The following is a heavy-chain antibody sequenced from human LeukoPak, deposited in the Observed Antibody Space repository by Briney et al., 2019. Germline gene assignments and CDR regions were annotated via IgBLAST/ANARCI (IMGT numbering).Heavy chain of an antibody. V-gene: IGHV1-18*04. CDR2: ISTYIGVT. D-gene: IGHD4-11*01. Sequence: ALVKVSCKASGFRFTSFGVSWVRQAPGQGLEWMGWISTYIGVTHYAEKFEDRVTMTIDTSTTTAYMELRSLRYDDTAVYYCARDSDYSGNGNGDWFDPWGQGTVVTVSS. J-gene: IGHJ5*02. CDR3: ARDSDYSGNGNGDWFDP. CDR1: GFRFTSFG.